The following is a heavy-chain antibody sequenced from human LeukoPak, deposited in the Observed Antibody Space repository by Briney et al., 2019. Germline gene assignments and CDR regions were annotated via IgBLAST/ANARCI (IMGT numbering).Heavy chain of an antibody. V-gene: IGHV3-30-3*01. CDR1: GFTFTSYA. CDR2: ISYDGSNK. D-gene: IGHD1-14*01. CDR3: ARAASGESALLSRGNYYYCCMDV. Sequence: GGSLRLSCAASGFTFTSYAMHWVRQAPGKGLEWVAVISYDGSNKNYAGSMKGRFTISRDNSKNTLYLQMNSLRAEDTAVYYCARAASGESALLSRGNYYYCCMDVWGQGTTVTVSS. J-gene: IGHJ6*02.